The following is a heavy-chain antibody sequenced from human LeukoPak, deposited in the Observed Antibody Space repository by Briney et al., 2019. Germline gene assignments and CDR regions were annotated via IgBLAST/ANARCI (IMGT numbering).Heavy chain of an antibody. CDR2: IYYSGST. CDR3: ARESVTMVRGAPK. D-gene: IGHD3-10*01. CDR1: GGSISSSSYY. V-gene: IGHV4-39*07. Sequence: SETLSLTCTVSGGSISSSSYYWGWIRQPPGKGLEWIGSIYYSGSTYYNPSLKSRVTISVDTSKNQFSLKLSSVTAADTAVYYCARESVTMVRGAPKWGQGTLVTVSS. J-gene: IGHJ4*02.